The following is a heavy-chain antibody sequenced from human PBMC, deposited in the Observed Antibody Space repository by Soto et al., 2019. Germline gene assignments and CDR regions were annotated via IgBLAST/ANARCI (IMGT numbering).Heavy chain of an antibody. V-gene: IGHV1-18*01. D-gene: IGHD2-8*01. CDR2: ISAYNGNT. CDR3: ARATGEDIVLMVPADY. J-gene: IGHJ4*02. CDR1: GYTFTSYG. Sequence: ASVKVSCKASGYTFTSYGISWVRQAPGQGLEWMGWISAYNGNTNYAQKLQGRVTMTTDTSTSTAYMELRSLRSDDTAVYYCARATGEDIVLMVPADYWGQGTLVTVSS.